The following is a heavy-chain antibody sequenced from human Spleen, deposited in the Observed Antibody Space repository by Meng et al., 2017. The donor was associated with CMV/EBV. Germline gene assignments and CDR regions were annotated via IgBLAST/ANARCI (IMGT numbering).Heavy chain of an antibody. J-gene: IGHJ4*02. CDR2: ISGGSNHI. V-gene: IGHV3-21*01. Sequence: GESLKISCEASGIIFSSYSMDWVRQAPGKGLEWVASISGGSNHIYYADSVKGRFTISRDNAKNSLYLQMNSLRAEDTAVYYCAREGWYLFDYWGQGTLVTVSS. CDR1: GIIFSSYS. D-gene: IGHD6-19*01. CDR3: AREGWYLFDY.